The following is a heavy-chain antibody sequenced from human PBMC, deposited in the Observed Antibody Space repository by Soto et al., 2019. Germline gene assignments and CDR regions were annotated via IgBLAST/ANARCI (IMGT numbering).Heavy chain of an antibody. CDR3: ARGPVGPYSNYDKYDF. V-gene: IGHV4-30-2*01. D-gene: IGHD4-4*01. CDR1: GGSISSGGYS. Sequence: QLQLQESGSGLVKPSQTLSLTCAVSGGSISSGGYSWSWIRQPPGKDLEWIGYIYHSGSTYYNPSLKSRVTLTVDRSKNQFSLKLSSVTAADTAVYYCARGPVGPYSNYDKYDFWGQGTLVTVSS. J-gene: IGHJ4*02. CDR2: IYHSGST.